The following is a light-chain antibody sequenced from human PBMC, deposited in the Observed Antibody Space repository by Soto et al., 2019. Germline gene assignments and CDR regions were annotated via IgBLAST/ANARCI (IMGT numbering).Light chain of an antibody. J-gene: IGKJ4*01. CDR3: QQCNNWPPLT. V-gene: IGKV3-15*01. CDR2: TAS. Sequence: EIVMTQSPVPLSVSPGESATLSCRASQNIESNLAWYQHKPGQSPRLLIYTASTRASGIPARFSGSGYGTEFTLTISSLQSEDSAVYYCQQCNNWPPLTFGGGTKVDI. CDR1: QNIESN.